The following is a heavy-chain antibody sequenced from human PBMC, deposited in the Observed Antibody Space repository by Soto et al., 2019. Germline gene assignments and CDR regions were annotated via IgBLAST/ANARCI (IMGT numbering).Heavy chain of an antibody. CDR2: ISTSGSTM. CDR3: ARDAVGGVAALDY. D-gene: IGHD6-25*01. V-gene: IGHV3-48*03. Sequence: EVQLMESGGGLVQTGGSLRLSCAASGFTFSSYEMNWVRQALGKGLEWISYISTSGSTMYYADSVKGRFTISRDNTKNSLYLQMNSLTAEDTAVYYCARDAVGGVAALDYWGQGTLVTVSS. CDR1: GFTFSSYE. J-gene: IGHJ4*02.